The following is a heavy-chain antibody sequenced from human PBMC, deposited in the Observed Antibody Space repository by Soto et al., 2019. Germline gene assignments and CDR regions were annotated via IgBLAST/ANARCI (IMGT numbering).Heavy chain of an antibody. CDR3: AKDVSSRRWFDP. J-gene: IGHJ5*02. Sequence: QVQLQESGPGLVKPSETLSLTCXXXXXSIRXXXXXXXRQPAGKGLEWIGRMQHTGNTNYNPSLKSRVTMSVDTSKNQISLKMTSVTAADTAVYFCAKDVSSRRWFDPWGQGILVIVSS. D-gene: IGHD3-16*01. CDR1: XXSIRXXX. CDR2: MQHTGNT. V-gene: IGHV4-4*07.